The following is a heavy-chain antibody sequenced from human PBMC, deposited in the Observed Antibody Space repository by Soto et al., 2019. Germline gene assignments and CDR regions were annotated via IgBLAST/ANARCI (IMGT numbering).Heavy chain of an antibody. D-gene: IGHD2-15*01. Sequence: EVQLVESGGGLVQPGGSLRLSCAASGFTFSSYSMNWVRQAPGKGLEWVSYISSSSSTIYYADSVKGRFTISRDNAKNALYLQMNSLREEDTAVYYCARGEYCSGGSCWANYYGMDVWGQGTTVTVSS. CDR2: ISSSSSTI. CDR3: ARGEYCSGGSCWANYYGMDV. V-gene: IGHV3-48*02. J-gene: IGHJ6*02. CDR1: GFTFSSYS.